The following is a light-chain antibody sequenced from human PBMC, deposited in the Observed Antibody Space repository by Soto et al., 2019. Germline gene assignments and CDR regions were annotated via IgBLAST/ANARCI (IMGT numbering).Light chain of an antibody. CDR1: QSISSY. Sequence: DIQMTQSPSSLSASVGDRVTITCRASQSISSYLNWYQQKPGKAPKLLIYAASSLQSGVPSRCSGSGSGTDLTLTISSLQPEDFATYYGQQSYSTPRTFGQGTKVEIK. J-gene: IGKJ1*01. CDR3: QQSYSTPRT. V-gene: IGKV1-39*01. CDR2: AAS.